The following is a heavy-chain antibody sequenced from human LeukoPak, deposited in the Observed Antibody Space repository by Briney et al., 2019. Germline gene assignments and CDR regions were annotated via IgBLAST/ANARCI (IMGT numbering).Heavy chain of an antibody. V-gene: IGHV3-21*01. CDR3: ARASTEYAVTNGFDT. Sequence: GGSLRLSCADSGFTFRDYTMNWVRQSPGKGLQWVSYVSFGSSYISYADSLKGRFTISRDDAKSSVYLEMTSLRAEDTAVYYCARASTEYAVTNGFDTWGPGTLVTVSS. CDR2: VSFGSSYI. CDR1: GFTFRDYT. D-gene: IGHD4-17*01. J-gene: IGHJ5*02.